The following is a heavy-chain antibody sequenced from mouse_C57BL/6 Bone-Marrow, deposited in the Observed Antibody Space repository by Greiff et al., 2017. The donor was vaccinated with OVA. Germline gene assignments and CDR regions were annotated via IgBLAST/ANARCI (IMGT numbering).Heavy chain of an antibody. CDR1: GYSITSGYY. Sequence: EVKLVESGPGLVKPSQSLSLTCSVTGYSITSGYYWNWIRQFPGNKLEWMGYISYDGSNNYNPSLKNRISITRDTSKNQFFLKLNSVTTEDTATYYCARVGYGSSFDYWGQGTTLTVSS. CDR3: ARVGYGSSFDY. J-gene: IGHJ2*01. D-gene: IGHD1-1*01. CDR2: ISYDGSN. V-gene: IGHV3-6*01.